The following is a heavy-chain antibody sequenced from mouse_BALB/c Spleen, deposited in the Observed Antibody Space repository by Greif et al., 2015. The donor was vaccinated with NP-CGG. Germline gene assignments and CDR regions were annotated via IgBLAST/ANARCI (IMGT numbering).Heavy chain of an antibody. CDR1: GYAFTNYL. V-gene: IGHV1-54*03. CDR2: INPGSGGT. D-gene: IGHD2-1*01. J-gene: IGHJ2*01. CDR3: ARCYYGNYDPFYFDY. Sequence: QVQLQQSGAELVRPGTSVKVSCKASGYAFTNYLIEWVKQRPGQGLEWIGVINPGSGGTNYNEKFKGKATLTADKSSSTAYIQLSSLTSDDSAVYFCARCYYGNYDPFYFDYWGQGTTLTVSS.